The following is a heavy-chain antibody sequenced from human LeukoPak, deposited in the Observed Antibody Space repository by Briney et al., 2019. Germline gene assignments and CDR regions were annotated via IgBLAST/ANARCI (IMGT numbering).Heavy chain of an antibody. D-gene: IGHD1-1*01. CDR3: ERTSGRWFDP. J-gene: IGHJ5*02. Sequence: SETLSLTCTVSGGSISSGSYYWSWIRQPAGKGLEWIGRIYTSGSTNYNPSLKSRVTISVDTSKNQFSLKLSSVTAADTAVYYCERTSGRWFDPWGQGTLVTVSS. CDR2: IYTSGST. V-gene: IGHV4-61*02. CDR1: GGSISSGSYY.